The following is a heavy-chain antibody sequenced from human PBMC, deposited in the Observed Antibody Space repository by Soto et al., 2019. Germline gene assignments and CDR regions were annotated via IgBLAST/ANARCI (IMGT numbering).Heavy chain of an antibody. CDR1: GFTFSSYS. J-gene: IGHJ6*02. CDR3: ARLLVPPDYYYGMDV. V-gene: IGHV3-48*02. D-gene: IGHD6-13*01. CDR2: ISSSSSTI. Sequence: EVQLVESGGGLVQPGGSLRLSCAASGFTFSSYSMNWVRQAPGKGLEWVSYISSSSSTIYYADSVKGRFTISRDNAKNSLYLQMNNLRDEDTAVYYCARLLVPPDYYYGMDVWGQGTTVTVSS.